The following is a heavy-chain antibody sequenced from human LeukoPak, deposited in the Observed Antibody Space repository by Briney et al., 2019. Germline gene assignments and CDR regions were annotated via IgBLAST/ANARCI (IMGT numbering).Heavy chain of an antibody. CDR3: ARYYDFWSGYFAFDI. J-gene: IGHJ3*02. Sequence: GASVKVSCKASGYTFTGYYMHWVRQAPGQGLEWMGWINPNSGGTNYAQKFQGRVTMTRDTSISTAYMELSRLRSDDTAVYYCARYYDFWSGYFAFDIWGQGTMVTVSS. D-gene: IGHD3-3*01. CDR1: GYTFTGYY. CDR2: INPNSGGT. V-gene: IGHV1-2*02.